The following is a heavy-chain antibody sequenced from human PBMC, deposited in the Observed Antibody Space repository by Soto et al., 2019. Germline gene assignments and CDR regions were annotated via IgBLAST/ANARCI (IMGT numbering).Heavy chain of an antibody. V-gene: IGHV5-10-1*01. J-gene: IGHJ6*02. Sequence: GEALKISCNGSGYSFTIYWIRWVRQMPGKGPEWMGRIYPSDSYTNYSPSFQGHVTISPDKSISTAYLQWSSLKHSHNALYYCVHHLGYYLGMDVWGQGPTVT. D-gene: IGHD1-1*01. CDR1: GYSFTIYW. CDR2: IYPSDSYT. CDR3: VHHLGYYLGMDV.